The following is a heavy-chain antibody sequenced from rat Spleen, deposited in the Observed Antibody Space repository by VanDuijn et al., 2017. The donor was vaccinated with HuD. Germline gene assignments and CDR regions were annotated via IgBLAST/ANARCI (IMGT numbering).Heavy chain of an antibody. CDR2: ISNDDRHT. CDR3: TTYGGLRNWFAY. V-gene: IGHV5-7*01. D-gene: IGHD4-1*01. CDR1: GLIFSDYN. Sequence: EVQLVESDGGLVQPGRSLKLSCVASGLIFSDYNMAWVRQAPKKGLEWVAIISNDDRHTYYRDSVKGRFTVSRDDAKSTLHLQMDSLRSEDTATYYCTTYGGLRNWFAYWGQGTLVTVSS. J-gene: IGHJ3*01.